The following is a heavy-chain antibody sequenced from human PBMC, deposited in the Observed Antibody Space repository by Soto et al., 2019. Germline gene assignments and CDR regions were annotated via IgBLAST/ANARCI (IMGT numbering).Heavy chain of an antibody. V-gene: IGHV1-18*01. CDR3: ARGRTRALDY. Sequence: QIQLVQSGAEVKKLGASVKVSCKASGYIFTSQGISWVRQAPGQGLEWMGWISTYNGNPNYAQKLHGRVTMTTNTSTTTAFLELRSLTSNDTAVYYCARGRTRALDYWGQGTPVIVSS. CDR1: GYIFTSQG. CDR2: ISTYNGNP. D-gene: IGHD1-7*01. J-gene: IGHJ4*02.